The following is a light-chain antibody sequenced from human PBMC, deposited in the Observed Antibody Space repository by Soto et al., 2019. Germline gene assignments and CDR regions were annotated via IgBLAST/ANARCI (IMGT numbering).Light chain of an antibody. V-gene: IGKV3-20*01. CDR2: GAS. CDR3: QQHPGSPPP. J-gene: IGKJ1*01. CDR1: QSVDGN. Sequence: DIVRTQSPASVSVSPGEEATLSCRASQSVDGNLAWYQQKPGQAPRLLIYGASSRATGIPDRFSVSGSGTNSTVTIRRPEPSYFAVHSCQQHPGSPPPIARGTKVDIK.